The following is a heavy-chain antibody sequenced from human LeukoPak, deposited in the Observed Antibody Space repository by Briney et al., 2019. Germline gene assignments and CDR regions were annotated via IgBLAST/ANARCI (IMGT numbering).Heavy chain of an antibody. J-gene: IGHJ4*02. Sequence: SETLSLTCTVSGGSISSYYWSWIRQPPGKGQEWIGYIYYSGSTNYNPSLKSRVTISVDTSKNQFSLKLSSVTAADTAVYYCARGRYDILTGYYFYFFDYWGQGTLVTVSS. V-gene: IGHV4-59*01. D-gene: IGHD3-9*01. CDR3: ARGRYDILTGYYFYFFDY. CDR2: IYYSGST. CDR1: GGSISSYY.